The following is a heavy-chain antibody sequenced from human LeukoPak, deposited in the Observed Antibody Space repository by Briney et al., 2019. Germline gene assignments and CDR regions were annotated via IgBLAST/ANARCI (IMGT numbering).Heavy chain of an antibody. V-gene: IGHV3-33*05. CDR1: GFTFSTYG. Sequence: GGSLRLSCAASGFTFSTYGMHWVRQAPGKGLEWVAVLLNDGSNEEDGGNKYYADSVKGRFTISRDNSKNTLYLQMDSLRAEDTAVYYCAKEEDYYDSSGSLETPLRYMDVWGQGTTVTVSS. CDR3: AKEEDYYDSSGSLETPLRYMDV. D-gene: IGHD3-22*01. CDR2: LLNDGSNEEDGGNK. J-gene: IGHJ6*02.